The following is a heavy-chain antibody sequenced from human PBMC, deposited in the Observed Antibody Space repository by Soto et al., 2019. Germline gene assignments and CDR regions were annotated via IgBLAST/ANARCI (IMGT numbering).Heavy chain of an antibody. CDR1: GFTFSNYG. CDR2: IWYDGSNK. J-gene: IGHJ2*01. D-gene: IGHD2-21*02. Sequence: QVQLVESGGGVVQPGRSLRLSCAASGFTFSNYGMHWVRQAPGKGLGWVAVIWYDGSNKYYADSVKGRFTISRDNSKNTLYLQMNSLRTEDMAVYFCARGWYCGGDCYEWYFDLWGRGTLVTVSS. V-gene: IGHV3-33*01. CDR3: ARGWYCGGDCYEWYFDL.